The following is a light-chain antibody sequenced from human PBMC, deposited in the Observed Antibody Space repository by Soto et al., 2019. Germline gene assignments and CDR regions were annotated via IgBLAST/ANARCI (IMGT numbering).Light chain of an antibody. CDR2: EVS. J-gene: IGLJ2*01. CDR1: SSDVGGYTY. Sequence: QSALTQPASVSGSPGQSITISCTGTSSDVGGYTYVSWYQQHPGKAPKLMIYEVSNRPSGVSNRFSGSKSGNTASLTISGLQAEDEADYYCSSYTSSSTPQVVFGGGTKVTVL. CDR3: SSYTSSSTPQVV. V-gene: IGLV2-14*01.